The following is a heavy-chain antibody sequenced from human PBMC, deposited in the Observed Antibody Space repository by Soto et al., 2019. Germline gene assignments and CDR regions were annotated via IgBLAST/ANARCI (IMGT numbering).Heavy chain of an antibody. CDR3: ARQASYWHGGGGWFDP. CDR1: GFTFSAYD. Sequence: EVQLVESGGGLVQPGGSLRLSCAASGFTFSAYDMHWVRQATGKGLEWVSAIGTQHDTYYPDSVKGRFTISRENAKNSFYLKMNSLRAGDTVGYYCARQASYWHGGGGWFDPWGQGTLVTVSS. J-gene: IGHJ5*02. D-gene: IGHD2-8*02. CDR2: IGTQHDT. V-gene: IGHV3-13*01.